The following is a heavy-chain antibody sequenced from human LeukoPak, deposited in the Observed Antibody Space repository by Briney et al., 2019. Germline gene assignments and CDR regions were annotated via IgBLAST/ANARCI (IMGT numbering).Heavy chain of an antibody. J-gene: IGHJ5*02. CDR2: IYYSGST. Sequence: PSETLSLTCTVSGVSISSSSYYWGWIRQPPGKGLEWIGSIYYSGSTYYNPSLESRVTISLDTSKNQFSLKLSAVTAADTAVYYCARGTYYYYSSGFDPWGQGTLVTVSS. D-gene: IGHD3-22*01. CDR3: ARGTYYYYSSGFDP. CDR1: GVSISSSSYY. V-gene: IGHV4-39*07.